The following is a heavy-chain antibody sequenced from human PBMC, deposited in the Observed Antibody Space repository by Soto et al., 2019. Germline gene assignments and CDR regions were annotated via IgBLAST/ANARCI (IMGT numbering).Heavy chain of an antibody. V-gene: IGHV1-18*01. J-gene: IGHJ6*02. CDR2: ITTYNGNT. D-gene: IGHD2-15*01. CDR1: GYTFSTYG. Sequence: QVQLVQSGAEVKKPGASVKVSCKASGYTFSTYGISWVRQAPGQGLEWMGWITTYNGNTNYAQEVQGRVTMTIDTPTSTAYMELRSLRSDDTAVYFCARGDVAVVVGATEGGTDYSHYAMDVWGQGTTVTVSS. CDR3: ARGDVAVVVGATEGGTDYSHYAMDV.